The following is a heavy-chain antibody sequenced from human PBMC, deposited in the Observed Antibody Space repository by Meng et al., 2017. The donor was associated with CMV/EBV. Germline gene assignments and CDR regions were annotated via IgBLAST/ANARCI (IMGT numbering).Heavy chain of an antibody. J-gene: IGHJ4*02. Sequence: GGSLRLSCGSYGFTFSPFWMSWFRRAPGKGLEWVAHISPDGTLTFYVDSVRGRFTISRDNTENSIYLHMSTLGADDTAVYYCATTSGSSYWGQGAQVTVSS. CDR2: ISPDGTLT. CDR3: ATTSGSSY. D-gene: IGHD6-6*01. V-gene: IGHV3-7*01. CDR1: GFTFSPFW.